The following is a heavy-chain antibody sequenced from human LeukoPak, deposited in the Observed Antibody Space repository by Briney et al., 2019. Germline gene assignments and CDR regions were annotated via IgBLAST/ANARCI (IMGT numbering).Heavy chain of an antibody. Sequence: SETLSLTCTVSGYSISSGYYWGWIRQPPGKGLEWIGSIYHSGSTYYNPSLKSRVTISVDTSKNQFSLKLSSVTAADTAVYYCARDFFVGSDCGGDCYIPYWGQGTLVTVSS. J-gene: IGHJ4*02. V-gene: IGHV4-38-2*02. CDR1: GYSISSGYY. CDR3: ARDFFVGSDCGGDCYIPY. D-gene: IGHD2-21*02. CDR2: IYHSGST.